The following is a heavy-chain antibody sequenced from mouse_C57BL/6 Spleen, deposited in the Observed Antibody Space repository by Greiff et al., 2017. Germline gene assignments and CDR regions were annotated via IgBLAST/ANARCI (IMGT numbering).Heavy chain of an antibody. CDR1: GYTFTSYW. J-gene: IGHJ4*01. CDR3: ARWVYPYAMDY. CDR2: IHPNSGST. Sequence: QVQLQQPGAELVKPGASVKLSCKASGYTFTSYWMHWVKQRPGQGLEWIGIIHPNSGSTNYNEKFKSKATLTVAKSSSTAYMQLSSLTSDDSAVEYCARWVYPYAMDYWGQGTSVTVSS. V-gene: IGHV1-64*01.